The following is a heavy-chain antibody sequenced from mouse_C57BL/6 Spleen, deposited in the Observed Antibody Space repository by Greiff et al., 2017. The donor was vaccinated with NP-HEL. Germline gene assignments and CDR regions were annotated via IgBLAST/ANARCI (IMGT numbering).Heavy chain of an antibody. CDR2: ISYDGSN. D-gene: IGHD1-1*01. J-gene: IGHJ1*03. CDR3: ARDLYGSSYGYFDV. Sequence: EVQLQESGPGLVKPSQSLSLTCSVPGYSITSGYYWNWIRQFPGNKLEWMGYISYDGSNNYNPSLKNRISITRDTSKNQFFLKLNSVTTEDTATYYGARDLYGSSYGYFDVWGTGTTVTVSS. CDR1: GYSITSGYY. V-gene: IGHV3-6*01.